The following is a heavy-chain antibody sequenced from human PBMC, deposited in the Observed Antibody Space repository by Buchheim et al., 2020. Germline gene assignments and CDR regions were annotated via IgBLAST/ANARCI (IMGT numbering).Heavy chain of an antibody. CDR1: GFTFSSYG. D-gene: IGHD3-10*01. J-gene: IGHJ6*02. V-gene: IGHV3-30*18. CDR3: AKEKRRCFGDRATLRYYYYVMDV. CDR2: ISYDGSNK. Sequence: QVQLVESGGGVVQPGRSLRLSCAASGFTFSSYGMHWVRQAPGKGLEWVAVISYDGSNKYYADSVKGRFTISRDNSKNTLYLQMNSLRAEDTAVYYCAKEKRRCFGDRATLRYYYYVMDVWGQGTT.